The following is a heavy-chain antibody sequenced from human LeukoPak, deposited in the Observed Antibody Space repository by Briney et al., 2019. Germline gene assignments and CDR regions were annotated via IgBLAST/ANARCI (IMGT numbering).Heavy chain of an antibody. V-gene: IGHV3-53*01. Sequence: GGSLRLSCAASRFTVSSNYMSWVRQAPGKGLEWVSVIYGGGSTYYADSVKGRFTISRDNSKNTLYLQMNSLRAEDTAVYYCASRQYYDFWSGYSDYYYGMDVWGQGTTVTVSS. J-gene: IGHJ6*02. CDR2: IYGGGST. CDR3: ASRQYYDFWSGYSDYYYGMDV. D-gene: IGHD3-3*01. CDR1: RFTVSSNY.